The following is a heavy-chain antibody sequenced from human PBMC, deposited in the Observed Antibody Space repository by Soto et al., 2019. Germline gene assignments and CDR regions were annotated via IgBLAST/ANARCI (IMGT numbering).Heavy chain of an antibody. J-gene: IGHJ4*02. CDR3: ARDGFLAAAGTGDY. Sequence: EVQLVESGGGLVKPGGSLRLSCAASGFTFSSYSMNWVRQAPGKGLEWVSSISSSSSYIYYADSVKGRFTISRDNAKNSLYLQMNSLRAEDTAVYYCARDGFLAAAGTGDYWGQGTLVTVS. D-gene: IGHD6-13*01. CDR1: GFTFSSYS. CDR2: ISSSSSYI. V-gene: IGHV3-21*01.